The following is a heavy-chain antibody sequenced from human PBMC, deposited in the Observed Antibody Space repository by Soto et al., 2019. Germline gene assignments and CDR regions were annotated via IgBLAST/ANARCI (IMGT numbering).Heavy chain of an antibody. V-gene: IGHV1-58*02. CDR3: AADYHYYDSSGYAAFDI. CDR1: GYTYTRSA. CDR2: IVVGSGNT. J-gene: IGHJ3*02. Sequence: SVKGACQASGYTYTRSARQWVRQASGQRLEWIGWIVVGSGNTNYAQKFQERVTITRDMSTSTAYMELSSLRSEDTAVYYCAADYHYYDSSGYAAFDIWGQGTMVTVSS. D-gene: IGHD3-22*01.